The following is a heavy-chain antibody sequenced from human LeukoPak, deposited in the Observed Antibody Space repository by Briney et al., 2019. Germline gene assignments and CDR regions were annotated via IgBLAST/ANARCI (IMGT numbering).Heavy chain of an antibody. CDR1: GYTFTGYY. J-gene: IGHJ4*02. V-gene: IGHV1-46*01. CDR3: ASQSADRSYNPYFDY. Sequence: VASVKVSCKASGYTFTGYYMHWVRQAPGQGLEWMGWINPSGGSTSYAQKFQGRVTMTRDTSTSTVYMELSSLRSEDTAVYYCASQSADRSYNPYFDYWGQGTLVTVSS. CDR2: INPSGGST. D-gene: IGHD1-26*01.